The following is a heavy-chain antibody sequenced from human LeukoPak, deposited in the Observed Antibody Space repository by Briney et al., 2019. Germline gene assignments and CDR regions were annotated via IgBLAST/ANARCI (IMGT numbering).Heavy chain of an antibody. CDR2: IGNSVSGNII. D-gene: IGHD6-25*01. Sequence: GGSLRLSCAASGFTFSDYHMSWLRQAPGKGLEWVSYIGNSVSGNIIYYADSVMGRFTISRDNAKNSLYLQMNSLRDEDTAVYHCARERGHHFEYWGQGTLVTVSS. V-gene: IGHV3-11*04. CDR3: ARERGHHFEY. CDR1: GFTFSDYH. J-gene: IGHJ4*02.